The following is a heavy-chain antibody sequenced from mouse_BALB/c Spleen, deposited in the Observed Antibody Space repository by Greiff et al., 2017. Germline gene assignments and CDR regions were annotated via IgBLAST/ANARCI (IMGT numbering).Heavy chain of an antibody. CDR2: INSNGGST. CDR1: GFTFSSYG. CDR3: ARDRGLRRDYAMDY. J-gene: IGHJ4*01. V-gene: IGHV5-6-3*01. D-gene: IGHD2-4*01. Sequence: EVKLVESGGGLVQPGGSLKLSCAASGFTFSSYGMSWVRQTPDKRLELVATINSNGGSTYYPDSVKGRFTISRDNAKNTLYLQMSSLKSEDTAMYYCARDRGLRRDYAMDYWGQGTSVTVSS.